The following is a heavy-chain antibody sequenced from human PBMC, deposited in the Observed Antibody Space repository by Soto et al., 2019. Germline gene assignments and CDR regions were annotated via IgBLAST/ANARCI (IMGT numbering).Heavy chain of an antibody. J-gene: IGHJ4*02. CDR2: INHSGST. D-gene: IGHD3-10*01. Sequence: QVQLQQWGAGLLKPSETLSLTCAVYGGSFSGYYWSWIRQPPGKGLEWIGEINHSGSTNYNPSLKSRVTISVETSKNQFSLKLSSVTAADTAVYYCARAHRLLLFGEFPLDYWGQGTLVTVSS. V-gene: IGHV4-34*01. CDR3: ARAHRLLLFGEFPLDY. CDR1: GGSFSGYY.